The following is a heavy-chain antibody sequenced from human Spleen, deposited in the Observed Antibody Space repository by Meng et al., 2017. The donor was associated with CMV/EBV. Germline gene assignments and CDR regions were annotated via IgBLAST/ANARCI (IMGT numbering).Heavy chain of an antibody. CDR2: INPSGGST. Sequence: ASVKVSCKASGYTFTSYYMHWVRQAPGQGLEWMGIINPSGGSTSYAQKFQGRVTMTRDTSTSTVYMELSSLRSEDTAVYYCARGRIVVVIGSPEFDPWGQGTLVTVS. V-gene: IGHV1-46*01. CDR3: ARGRIVVVIGSPEFDP. J-gene: IGHJ5*02. CDR1: GYTFTSYY. D-gene: IGHD2-21*01.